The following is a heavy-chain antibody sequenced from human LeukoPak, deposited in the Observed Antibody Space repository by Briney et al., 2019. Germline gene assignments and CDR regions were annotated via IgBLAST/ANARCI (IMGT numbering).Heavy chain of an antibody. J-gene: IGHJ5*01. CDR3: AREPGHSDWFES. CDR2: ISSTGNN. D-gene: IGHD1-1*01. V-gene: IGHV4-59*01. CDR1: GASISSYY. Sequence: SESLSLTCTVSGASISSYYWSWIRQPPGKGVEWIGYISSTGNNEYNPSLKTRVTISVDTSKNQFSLKLSSVTAADAAVYYCAREPGHSDWFESWGQGTLVTVSS.